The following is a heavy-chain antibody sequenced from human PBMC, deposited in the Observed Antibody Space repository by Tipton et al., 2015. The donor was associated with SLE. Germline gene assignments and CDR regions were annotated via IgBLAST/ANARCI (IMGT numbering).Heavy chain of an antibody. CDR1: HGSISGHY. CDR2: IYSSGNT. Sequence: TLSLTCTVSHGSISGHYWSWIRQPPGKGLEWIGFIYSSGNTNYNPPLKSRVTMSVDMSKNQFSLKLTSGTAADTAVYSCARGGEKAGEDFWGPGMLVTVSS. V-gene: IGHV4-59*11. CDR3: ARGGEKAGEDF. D-gene: IGHD3-16*01. J-gene: IGHJ4*02.